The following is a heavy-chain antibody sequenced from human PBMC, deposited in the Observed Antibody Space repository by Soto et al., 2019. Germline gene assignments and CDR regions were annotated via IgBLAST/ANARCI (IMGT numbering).Heavy chain of an antibody. CDR3: ARHPSYDSSGYYQHGDY. CDR1: GYSFTSYW. CDR2: IYPGDSDT. Sequence: LGESLKISCKGSGYSFTSYWIGWVRQMPGKGLEWMGIIYPGDSDTRYSPSFQGQVTISADKSISTAYLQWSSLKASDTAMYYCARHPSYDSSGYYQHGDYWGQGTLVTVSS. J-gene: IGHJ4*02. D-gene: IGHD3-22*01. V-gene: IGHV5-51*01.